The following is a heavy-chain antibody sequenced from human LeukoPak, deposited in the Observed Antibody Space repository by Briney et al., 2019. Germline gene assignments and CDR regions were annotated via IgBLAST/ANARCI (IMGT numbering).Heavy chain of an antibody. CDR3: ARGRDYCSDY. CDR1: GFTFSSYA. V-gene: IGHV3-30*04. CDR2: TSYDGSHI. J-gene: IGHJ4*02. Sequence: GGSLRLSCAASGFTFSSYAMHWVRQAPGKGLEWVAVTSYDGSHIYYPDSVKGRFTISRDNPKNTLYLQMNSLGPEDTALCYCARGRDYCSDYWGQGTLVTVSS. D-gene: IGHD2-15*01.